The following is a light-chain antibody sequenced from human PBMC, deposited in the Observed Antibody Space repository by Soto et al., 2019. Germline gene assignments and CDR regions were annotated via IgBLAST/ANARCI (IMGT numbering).Light chain of an antibody. J-gene: IGKJ1*01. CDR3: QQAYITPWT. CDR2: ATS. CDR1: QSISTY. Sequence: QMNQSPSALSSYIGDRVTITCRASQSISTYLHWYQQKPGTAPKLLIYATSNLQSGVPSRFSGSGSGTDFTLTINSLQPEDSATYYCQQAYITPWTFGQGTMGDIK. V-gene: IGKV1-39*01.